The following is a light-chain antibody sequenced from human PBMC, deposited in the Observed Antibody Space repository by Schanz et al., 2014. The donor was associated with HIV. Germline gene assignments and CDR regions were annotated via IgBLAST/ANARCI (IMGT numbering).Light chain of an antibody. CDR2: GAS. CDR3: QQYNNWPRT. Sequence: EIVLTQSPGTLSLSPGERATLSCRTSQSVSTYLAWYHQKPGQAPRLLIYGASNRATGIPDRFSGSGSGTDFTLTISRLEPEDFAVYYCQQYNNWPRTFGQGTKVEIK. CDR1: QSVSTY. J-gene: IGKJ1*01. V-gene: IGKV3-20*01.